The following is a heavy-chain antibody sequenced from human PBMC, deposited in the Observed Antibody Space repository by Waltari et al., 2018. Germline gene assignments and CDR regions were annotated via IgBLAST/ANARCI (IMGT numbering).Heavy chain of an antibody. D-gene: IGHD1-26*01. CDR1: GGAISSSY. CDR2: IYYSGST. J-gene: IGHJ4*02. V-gene: IGHV4-59*01. Sequence: QVQLQESGPGLVKPSETLSLTCTVSGGAISSSYWSWIRQPPGKGLEWIGYIYYSGSTNYNPSLKSRVTISVDTSKNQFSLKLSSVTAADTAVYYCARAGGSYPFDYWGQGTLVTVSS. CDR3: ARAGGSYPFDY.